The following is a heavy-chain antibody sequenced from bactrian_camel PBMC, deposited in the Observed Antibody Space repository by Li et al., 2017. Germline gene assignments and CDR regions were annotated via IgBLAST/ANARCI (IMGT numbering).Heavy chain of an antibody. CDR3: AANRGPLSCTRRPDYPY. D-gene: IGHD4*01. Sequence: DVQLVESGGGSVQAGGSLRLACVASGYITYTLMGWFRQAPGKGREGVARINTGSGSSYYADSVKGRFTISKDKAKNTLYLQMNSLKPEDTAMYYCAANRGPLSCTRRPDYPYWGRGTQVTVS. CDR1: GYITYTL. V-gene: IGHV3S31*01. J-gene: IGHJ4*01. CDR2: INTGSGSS.